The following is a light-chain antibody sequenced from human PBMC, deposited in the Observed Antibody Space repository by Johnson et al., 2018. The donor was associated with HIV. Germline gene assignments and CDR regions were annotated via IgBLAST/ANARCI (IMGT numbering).Light chain of an antibody. CDR3: GTWDTSLSPGGV. CDR1: SSNIGNNY. CDR2: DNN. V-gene: IGLV1-51*01. Sequence: QSVLTQPPSVSAAPGQKVTISCSGSSSNIGNNYVSWYQHLPGKAPKLLIYDNNKRPSGIPDRFSGSKSGTSATLGITGLQTGDEADYYCGTWDTSLSPGGVFGSGTKVTVL. J-gene: IGLJ1*01.